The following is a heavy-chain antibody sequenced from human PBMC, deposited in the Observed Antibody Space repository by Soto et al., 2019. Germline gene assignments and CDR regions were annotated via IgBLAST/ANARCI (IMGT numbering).Heavy chain of an antibody. Sequence: VQLVESGGDVVQPGKSLTLSCGASGFTFSGYGMHWVRQAPGNGLEWVSFVSYDGHNKYYGDSVRGRFTIARDNSKRTLFLHMNSLRKEDTAVYYCPFSDSSEVDHWGQGALVTVSA. J-gene: IGHJ4*02. V-gene: IGHV3-30*03. CDR1: GFTFSGYG. CDR2: VSYDGHNK. CDR3: PFSDSSEVDH. D-gene: IGHD6-6*01.